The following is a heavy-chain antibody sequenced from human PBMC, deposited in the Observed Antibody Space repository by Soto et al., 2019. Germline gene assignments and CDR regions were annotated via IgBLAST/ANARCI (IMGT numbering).Heavy chain of an antibody. J-gene: IGHJ6*02. CDR1: GGSFSGYX. CDR3: ATCRSSSWLYYYGMDV. D-gene: IGHD6-13*01. CDR2: INHSGST. Sequence: QVXLQXWGAGLLKPSETLSLTCAVYGGSFSGYXWSWIRQPPGXGLEWIGEINHSGSTNYNPSLKSRVTISVDTSKNQFSLKLSSVTAADTAVYYCATCRSSSWLYYYGMDVWGQGTTVTVSS. V-gene: IGHV4-34*01.